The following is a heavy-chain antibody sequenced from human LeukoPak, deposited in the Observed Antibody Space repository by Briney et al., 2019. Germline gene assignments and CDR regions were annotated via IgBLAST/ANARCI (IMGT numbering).Heavy chain of an antibody. Sequence: GRSLRLSCAASGFTFSSYAMHWVRQAPGKGLEWVAVISYDGSNAYYADPVKGRFTISRDNSKTTLYLQMNSLRAEDTAVYYCAGDLAKVSSFDYWGQGTLVTVSS. V-gene: IGHV3-30-3*01. CDR3: AGDLAKVSSFDY. CDR1: GFTFSSYA. D-gene: IGHD5-12*01. CDR2: ISYDGSNA. J-gene: IGHJ4*02.